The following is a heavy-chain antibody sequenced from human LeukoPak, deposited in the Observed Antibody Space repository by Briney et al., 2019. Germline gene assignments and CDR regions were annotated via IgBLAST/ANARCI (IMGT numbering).Heavy chain of an antibody. CDR2: MYLSGTT. CDR1: GDSINSLDL. Sequence: SETLSLTCTVSGDSINSLDLWSWVRQPPGKGLEWIGEMYLSGTTHSNPSVKSRVTISIDKSKNQFFLDLSSVTAADTAVYYCTGLVGRYSSGLYYYYFDYWGQGTLVTVSS. CDR3: TGLVGRYSSGLYYYYFDY. J-gene: IGHJ4*02. D-gene: IGHD3-22*01. V-gene: IGHV4-4*02.